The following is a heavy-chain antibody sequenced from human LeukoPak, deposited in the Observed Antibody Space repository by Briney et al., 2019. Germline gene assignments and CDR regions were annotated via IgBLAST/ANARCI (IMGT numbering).Heavy chain of an antibody. V-gene: IGHV3-23*01. D-gene: IGHD1-26*01. CDR3: AKRGAEVGATVAPGDY. CDR1: GFTFSSYA. CDR2: IPVSGGST. J-gene: IGHJ4*02. Sequence: GGSLRLSCAASGFTFSSYAMSWVRQAPGKGLDWVSAIPVSGGSTFYADSVKGRFTISRDNSKNTLYLQMNSLRAEDTAVYYCAKRGAEVGATVAPGDYWGQGTLVTVSS.